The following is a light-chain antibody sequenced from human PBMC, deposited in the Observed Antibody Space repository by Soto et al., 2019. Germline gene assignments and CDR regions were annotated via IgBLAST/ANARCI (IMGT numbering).Light chain of an antibody. J-gene: IGKJ3*01. V-gene: IGKV1-27*01. Sequence: DIQMTQSPSSLSSSVGDRATITCRASQGISNYLAWYQQKPGKVPTFLIFAASTLHSGVPSRFSGSGSGTDFTLTISSLQPDDVATYYCQKYDSAPFTFGPGTKVDIK. CDR3: QKYDSAPFT. CDR1: QGISNY. CDR2: AAS.